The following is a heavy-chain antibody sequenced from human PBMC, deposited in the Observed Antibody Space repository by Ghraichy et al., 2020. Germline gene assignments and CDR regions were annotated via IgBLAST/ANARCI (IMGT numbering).Heavy chain of an antibody. J-gene: IGHJ4*02. V-gene: IGHV1-46*01. CDR2: INPSGGGT. D-gene: IGHD3-9*01. CDR3: ARTYYQVLSVQFDY. Sequence: ASVKVSCKASGFMFTSYYFHWVRQAPGQGLEWMGIINPSGGGTRYAQKFEGRVTMTTDTSTSTVYIELNSLRSEDTAVYYCARTYYQVLSVQFDYWGQGTLVTVSS. CDR1: GFMFTSYY.